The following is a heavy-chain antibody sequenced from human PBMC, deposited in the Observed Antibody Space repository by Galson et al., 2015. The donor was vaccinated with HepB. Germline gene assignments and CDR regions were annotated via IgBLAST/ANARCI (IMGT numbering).Heavy chain of an antibody. CDR1: GFTFSTYD. CDR2: ISSGSSYI. J-gene: IGHJ4*02. Sequence: SLRLSCAASGFTFSTYDINWVRQAPGKGLEWVSSISSGSSYIYYADSVKGRFTISRDNAKNSLYLEMNSLRAEDTAVYYCAIFVVVTAIDYWGQGTLVTVSS. D-gene: IGHD2-21*02. CDR3: AIFVVVTAIDY. V-gene: IGHV3-21*01.